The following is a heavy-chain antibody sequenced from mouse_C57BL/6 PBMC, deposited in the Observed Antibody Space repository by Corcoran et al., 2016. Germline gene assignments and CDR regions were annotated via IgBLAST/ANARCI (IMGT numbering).Heavy chain of an antibody. V-gene: IGHV1-26*01. J-gene: IGHJ3*01. CDR2: INPNNGGT. CDR1: GYTFTDYY. CDR3: ARRWLLQFAY. Sequence: EVQLQQSGPELVKPGASVKISCKASGYTFTDYYMNWVKQSHGKSLEWIGDINPNNGGTSYNQKFKGKATLTVDKSSSTAYMELRSLTSEDSAVYDCARRWLLQFAYWGQGTLVTVSA. D-gene: IGHD2-3*01.